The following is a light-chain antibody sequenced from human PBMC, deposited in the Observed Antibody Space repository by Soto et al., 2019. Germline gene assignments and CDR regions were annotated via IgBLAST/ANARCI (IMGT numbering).Light chain of an antibody. J-gene: IGLJ1*01. CDR1: SSDVGSYNR. V-gene: IGLV2-23*01. CDR3: CSYTTTYTDV. CDR2: EGT. Sequence: QSALTQPASVSGSPGQSITISCTGTSSDVGSYNRVSWYQQHPGKAPKLMIYEGTKRPSGVSTRFSGSKSGNTASLTISCLLAEDEGDYYCCSYTTTYTDVFGTGTKLTGL.